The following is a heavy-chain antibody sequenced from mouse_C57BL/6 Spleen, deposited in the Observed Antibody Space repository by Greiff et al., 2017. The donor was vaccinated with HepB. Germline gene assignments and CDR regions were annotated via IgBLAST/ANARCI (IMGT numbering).Heavy chain of an antibody. D-gene: IGHD3-2*02. Sequence: VQLQQPGAELVRPGTSVKLSCKASGYTFTSYWMHWVKQRPGQGLEWIGVIDPSDSYTNYNQKFKGKATLTVDTSSSTAYMQLSSLTSEDSAVYYCARRDEKDSSGSFAYWGQGTLVTVSA. J-gene: IGHJ3*01. CDR2: IDPSDSYT. CDR1: GYTFTSYW. CDR3: ARRDEKDSSGSFAY. V-gene: IGHV1-59*01.